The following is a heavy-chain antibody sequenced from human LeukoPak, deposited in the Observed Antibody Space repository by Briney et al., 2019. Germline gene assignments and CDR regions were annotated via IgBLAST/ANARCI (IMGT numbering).Heavy chain of an antibody. Sequence: GGSLRLPCAASGFTFSSYAMSWVRQAPGKGLEWVSAISGSGGSTYYADSVKGRFTISRDNSKNTLYLQMNSLRAEDTAIYYCANRGYTVTTNFFDFWGQGTLVTVSS. CDR1: GFTFSSYA. CDR3: ANRGYTVTTNFFDF. D-gene: IGHD4-11*01. J-gene: IGHJ4*02. CDR2: ISGSGGST. V-gene: IGHV3-23*01.